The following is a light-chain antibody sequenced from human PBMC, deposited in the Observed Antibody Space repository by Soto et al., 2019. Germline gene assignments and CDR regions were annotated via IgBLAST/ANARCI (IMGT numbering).Light chain of an antibody. CDR2: MAS. Sequence: DIQMTQSPSSLSASVGDRVTVTCRASRTISSYLNWYQQKPGEAPKLLIYMASNLQSGVPSRFSGSASGTEFTLTINSLQTEDLATYFCQQSYTTPRTFGQGTKLEL. CDR3: QQSYTTPRT. CDR1: RTISSY. J-gene: IGKJ1*01. V-gene: IGKV1-39*01.